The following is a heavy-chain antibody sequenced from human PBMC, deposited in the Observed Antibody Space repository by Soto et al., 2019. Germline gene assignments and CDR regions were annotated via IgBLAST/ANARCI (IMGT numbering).Heavy chain of an antibody. D-gene: IGHD3-10*01. V-gene: IGHV1-69*19. CDR1: GGTFNDFA. CDR3: STDVIGEMSTICYFDS. CDR2: IIPLFGTP. Sequence: QVHLVQSGAEVKKPGSSVKVSCKASGGTFNDFAFSWVRQAPGQGLEWMGGIIPLFGTPSYSQKFQGRGTITEDESTTTVYMEMSSLTLEDTSIYSCSTDVIGEMSTICYFDSWDLGSLVSVSS. J-gene: IGHJ4*02.